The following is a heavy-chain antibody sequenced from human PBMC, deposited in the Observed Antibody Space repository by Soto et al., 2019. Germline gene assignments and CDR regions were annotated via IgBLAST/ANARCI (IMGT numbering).Heavy chain of an antibody. CDR2: ISSTGKTI. CDR1: GFTFGSFE. D-gene: IGHD3-9*01. Sequence: GGSLRLSCAATGFTFGSFEMNWIRQAPGKGLEWLAYISSTGKTIHYADSVKGRFTISRDNAHNSLFLQMNSLRAEDTAVYYRARDLRDGSMKRGRFDPWGQGTLVTVSS. V-gene: IGHV3-48*03. J-gene: IGHJ5*02. CDR3: ARDLRDGSMKRGRFDP.